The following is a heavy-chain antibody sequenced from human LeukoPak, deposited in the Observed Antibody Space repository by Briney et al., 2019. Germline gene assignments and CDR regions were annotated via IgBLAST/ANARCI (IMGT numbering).Heavy chain of an antibody. Sequence: SETLYLTCTVSGGSISSYCWSWIRQPPGKGLEWIGYIYYSGSTNYNPSLKSRVTISVDTSKNQFSLKLSSVTAADTAVYYCARRRLSGVADYWGQGTLVTVSS. CDR1: GGSISSYC. V-gene: IGHV4-59*08. J-gene: IGHJ4*02. CDR3: ARRRLSGVADY. D-gene: IGHD2-8*01. CDR2: IYYSGST.